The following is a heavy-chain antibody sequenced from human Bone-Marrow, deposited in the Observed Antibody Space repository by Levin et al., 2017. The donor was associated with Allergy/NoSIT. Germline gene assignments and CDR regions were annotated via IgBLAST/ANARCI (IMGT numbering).Heavy chain of an antibody. CDR2: SNPSGGST. D-gene: IGHD2-15*01. J-gene: IGHJ4*02. V-gene: IGHV1-46*01. Sequence: GESLKISCKASGYTFSSYYMHWVRQAPGQGLEWMGISNPSGGSTSYAQKFQGRVTMTRDTSTNTVYMELSSLRSEDAAVYYCARGLACSGGSCYPLDYWGQGTLVTVSS. CDR1: GYTFSSYY. CDR3: ARGLACSGGSCYPLDY.